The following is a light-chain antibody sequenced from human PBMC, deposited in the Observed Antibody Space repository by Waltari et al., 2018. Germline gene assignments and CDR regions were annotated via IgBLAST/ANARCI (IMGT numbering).Light chain of an antibody. V-gene: IGKV3-20*01. CDR1: QSVGRT. Sequence: EIVLTQSPGTLSSSPGERAILSCRASQSVGRTLAWYQQKPGQAPRLLIYGASNRATGIPDRFSGSGSGTDFSLTISRLEPEDFSVYYCQHYVRLPVTFGQGTRVEI. CDR3: QHYVRLPVT. CDR2: GAS. J-gene: IGKJ1*01.